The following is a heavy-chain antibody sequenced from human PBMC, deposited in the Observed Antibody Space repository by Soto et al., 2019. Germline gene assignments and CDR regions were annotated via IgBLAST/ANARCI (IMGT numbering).Heavy chain of an antibody. CDR3: TLRQDTSRGPIY. CDR1: GFSLTTRGMT. Sequence: QITLKESGPTLVQPTQTLTLTCTVSGFSLTTRGMTLGWIRQPPGRAPEWLALSTQYSPSLRSRLTFTKDTSKNQVVLTMTNMDPVDTATYYCTLRQDTSRGPIYWGQGIMVTVSS. V-gene: IGHV2-5*01. CDR2: ST. D-gene: IGHD6-13*01. J-gene: IGHJ4*02.